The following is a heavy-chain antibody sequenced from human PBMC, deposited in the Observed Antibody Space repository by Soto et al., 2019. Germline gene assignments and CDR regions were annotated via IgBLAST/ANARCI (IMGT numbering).Heavy chain of an antibody. CDR2: IKSNTEGGTR. CDR3: TTDDPDYGLDF. J-gene: IGHJ4*02. Sequence: WGSLRLSCAASGISFSTAWMNWVRQAPGKGLEWVGRIKSNTEGGTRDYVAPVKGRFTISRDDSNNTLYLHMSSLKTEDTAVYYCTTDDPDYGLDFWHPGTLVTVSS. V-gene: IGHV3-15*01. CDR1: GISFSTAW. D-gene: IGHD4-17*01.